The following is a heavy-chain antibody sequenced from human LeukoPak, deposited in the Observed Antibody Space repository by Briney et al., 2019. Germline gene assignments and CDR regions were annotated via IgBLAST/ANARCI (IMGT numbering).Heavy chain of an antibody. D-gene: IGHD2/OR15-2a*01. Sequence: SETLSLTCAVYGGSFSGYYWSWIRQPPGKGLEWIGEINHSGSTNYNPSLKSRVTISVDTSKNQFSLKLSSVTAADTAVYYCARGDYFVWGQGTLVTVSS. V-gene: IGHV4-34*01. J-gene: IGHJ4*02. CDR2: INHSGST. CDR3: ARGDYFV. CDR1: GGSFSGYY.